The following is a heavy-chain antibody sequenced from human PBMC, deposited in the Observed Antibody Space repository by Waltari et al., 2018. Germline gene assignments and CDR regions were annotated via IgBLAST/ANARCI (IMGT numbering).Heavy chain of an antibody. CDR1: GFTFSSYA. D-gene: IGHD2-2*03. J-gene: IGHJ5*02. CDR2: ISGSGGST. Sequence: EVQLLESGGGLVQPGGSLRLSCAASGFTFSSYAMSWVRQAPGKGLEWVSAISGSGGSTYYADSVKGRFTISRDNSKNTLYLQRNSLRAEDTAVYYCAKDPLDIVVEDWFDPWGQGTLVTVSS. CDR3: AKDPLDIVVEDWFDP. V-gene: IGHV3-23*01.